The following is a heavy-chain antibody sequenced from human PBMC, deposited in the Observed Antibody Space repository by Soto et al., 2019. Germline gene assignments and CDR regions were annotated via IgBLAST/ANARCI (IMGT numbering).Heavy chain of an antibody. CDR2: VYYSGNT. V-gene: IGHV4-59*01. D-gene: IGHD6-13*01. J-gene: IGHJ6*03. CDR3: ARKGAAASYAHYYMDV. CDR1: GGSIRPYD. Sequence: SETLSLTCPVSGGSIRPYDLSWIRQPPGKGLEWIGYVYYSGNTNYNPSLESRVTISVDTSRNRFSLNLTSATAADTAVYYCARKGAAASYAHYYMDVWGRGTAVTVSS.